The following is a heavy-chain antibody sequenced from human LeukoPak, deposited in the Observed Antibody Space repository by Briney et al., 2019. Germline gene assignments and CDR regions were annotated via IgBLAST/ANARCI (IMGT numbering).Heavy chain of an antibody. CDR3: TRVGYIDEGIDY. V-gene: IGHV3-7*04. D-gene: IGHD5-24*01. CDR1: GFPFSSYW. J-gene: IGHJ4*02. Sequence: GGSLRLSCVASGFPFSSYWMTWVRQAPGKGLEWVANIKQDGSKKSYVDSVKGRFTISRDNAKNSLYLQMNSLRAEDTAIYYCTRVGYIDEGIDYWGQGTLVTVS. CDR2: IKQDGSKK.